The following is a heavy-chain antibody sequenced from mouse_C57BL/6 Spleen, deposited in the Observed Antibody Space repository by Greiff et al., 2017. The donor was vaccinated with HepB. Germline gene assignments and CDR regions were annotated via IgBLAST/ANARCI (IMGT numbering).Heavy chain of an antibody. CDR2: ISYSGST. D-gene: IGHD1-1*01. V-gene: IGHV3-1*01. J-gene: IGHJ2*01. Sequence: DVKLQESGPGMVKPSQSLSLTCTVTGYSITSGYDWHWIRHFPGNKLEWMGYISYSGSTNYNPSLKSRISITHDTSKNHFFLKLNSVTTEDTATYYCAREDYYYGSFDYWGQGTTLTVSS. CDR3: AREDYYYGSFDY. CDR1: GYSITSGYD.